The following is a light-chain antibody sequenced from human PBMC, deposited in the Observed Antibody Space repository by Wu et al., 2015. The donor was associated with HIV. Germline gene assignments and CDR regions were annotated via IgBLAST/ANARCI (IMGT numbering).Light chain of an antibody. J-gene: IGKJ5*01. CDR2: DAS. Sequence: IVLTQSPGTLSLSPGERATLSCRASQTVSSSYLAWYQQKPSQAPRLLIYDASSRATDIPDRFSGSGSGTDFTLTISRLEPEDFAVYYCQQYRSSPPVTFGQGTRLEIK. CDR1: QTVSSSY. CDR3: QQYRSSPPVT. V-gene: IGKV3-20*01.